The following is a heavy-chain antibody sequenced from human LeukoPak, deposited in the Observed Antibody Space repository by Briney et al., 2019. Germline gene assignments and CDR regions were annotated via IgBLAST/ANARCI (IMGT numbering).Heavy chain of an antibody. V-gene: IGHV4-34*01. D-gene: IGHD3-10*02. CDR1: GGSFSYYY. CDR2: INHSGST. Sequence: SETLSLTCAVYGGSFSYYYWSWIRQPPGKGLVWIGEINHSGSTNYNPSLKSRVTISVDTSKNQFSLKLSSVTAADTAVYYCARGSSLCDADAFDIWGQGTMVTVSS. J-gene: IGHJ3*02. CDR3: ARGSSLCDADAFDI.